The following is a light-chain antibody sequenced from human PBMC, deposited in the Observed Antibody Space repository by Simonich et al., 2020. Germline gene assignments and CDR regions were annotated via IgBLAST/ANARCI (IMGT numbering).Light chain of an antibody. CDR1: QGISRD. Sequence: AIRMTQSPSSLSASTGDRVTITCRASQGISRDLAWYQQKPGKAPKLLINAASTLQSGVPTRFRGSGSGTDVTLTISCLQSEDFATYYCQQYYSTPWTFGQGTKVEIK. V-gene: IGKV1-8*01. J-gene: IGKJ1*01. CDR2: AAS. CDR3: QQYYSTPWT.